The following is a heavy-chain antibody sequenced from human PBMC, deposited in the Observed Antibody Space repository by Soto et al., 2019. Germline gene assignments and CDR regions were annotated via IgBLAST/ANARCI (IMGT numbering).Heavy chain of an antibody. CDR2: IYSSGYT. Sequence: LSLTCTVSGDSISGYYWSWIRQPPGKGLEWIGYIYSSGYTNYNPSLKNRGTISVDTPKKQFFLNLRSVTAADTAVYYCARGGGYNFGIDYWGRGILVTVSS. J-gene: IGHJ4*02. CDR3: ARGGGYNFGIDY. V-gene: IGHV4-59*01. D-gene: IGHD5-12*01. CDR1: GDSISGYY.